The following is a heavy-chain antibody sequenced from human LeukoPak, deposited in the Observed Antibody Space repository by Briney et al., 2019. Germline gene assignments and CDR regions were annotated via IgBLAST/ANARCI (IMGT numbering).Heavy chain of an antibody. CDR2: ISSSGSTI. Sequence: GGSPRLSCAASGFTFSSYEMNWVRQAPGKGLEWVSYISSSGSTIYYADSVKGRFTISRDNAKNSLYLQMNSLRAEDTAVYYCARVPPEVPAVYFDYWGQGTLVTVSS. D-gene: IGHD2-2*01. V-gene: IGHV3-48*03. J-gene: IGHJ4*02. CDR3: ARVPPEVPAVYFDY. CDR1: GFTFSSYE.